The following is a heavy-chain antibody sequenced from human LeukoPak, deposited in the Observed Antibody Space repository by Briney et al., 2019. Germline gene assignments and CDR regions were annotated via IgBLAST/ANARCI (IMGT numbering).Heavy chain of an antibody. CDR3: ASSSGWYSQGFDY. V-gene: IGHV3-48*03. CDR2: ISSSGSTI. J-gene: IGHJ4*02. CDR1: GFTFSSYE. Sequence: GGSLRLSCAASGFTFSSYEMNWVRQAPGKGLEWVSYISSSGSTIYYADSVKGRFTISRDNAKNSLYLQMNSLRAEDTAVYYCASSSGWYSQGFDYWGQGTLVTVSS. D-gene: IGHD6-19*01.